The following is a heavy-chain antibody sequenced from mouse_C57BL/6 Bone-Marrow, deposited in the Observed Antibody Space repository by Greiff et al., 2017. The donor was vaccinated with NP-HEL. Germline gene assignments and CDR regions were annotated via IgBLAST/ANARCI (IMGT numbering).Heavy chain of an antibody. CDR1: GFTFSSYG. D-gene: IGHD2-2*01. Sequence: EVHLVESGGDLVKPGGSLKLSCAASGFTFSSYGMSWVRQTPDKRLEWVATISSGGSYTYYLDSVKGRFTISRDNAKNTLYLQMSSLKSEDTAMYYCARHRGYTFAYWGQGTLVTVSA. CDR2: ISSGGSYT. J-gene: IGHJ3*01. V-gene: IGHV5-6*01. CDR3: ARHRGYTFAY.